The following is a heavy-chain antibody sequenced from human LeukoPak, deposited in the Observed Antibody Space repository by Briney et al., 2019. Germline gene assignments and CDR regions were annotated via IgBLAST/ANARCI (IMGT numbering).Heavy chain of an antibody. V-gene: IGHV5-51*01. J-gene: IGHJ4*02. Sequence: GESLKISCKGSGYSFTSYWIGWVRQMPGKGLEWMGIIYPGDSDTRYGPSFQGQVTISADKSISTAYLQWSSLKASDTATYYCARQGSSSWYGGGYWGQGTLVTVSS. CDR2: IYPGDSDT. CDR1: GYSFTSYW. D-gene: IGHD6-13*01. CDR3: ARQGSSSWYGGGY.